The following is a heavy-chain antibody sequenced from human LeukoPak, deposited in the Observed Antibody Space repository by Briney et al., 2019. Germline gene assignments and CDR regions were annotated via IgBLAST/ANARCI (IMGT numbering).Heavy chain of an antibody. CDR3: ARVNREYYYDSSGYSWTYYYYYSMDV. CDR1: GFTFSSYW. Sequence: GGSLRLSCAASGFTFSSYWMSWVRQAPGKGLEWVANIKQDGSEKYYVDSVKGRFTISRDNAKNSLYLQMNSLRAEDTAVYYCARVNREYYYDSSGYSWTYYYYYSMDVWGQGTTVTVSS. CDR2: IKQDGSEK. D-gene: IGHD3-22*01. V-gene: IGHV3-7*01. J-gene: IGHJ6*02.